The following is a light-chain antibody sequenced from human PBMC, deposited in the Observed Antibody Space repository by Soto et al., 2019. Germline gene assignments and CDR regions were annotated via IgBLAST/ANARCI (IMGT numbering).Light chain of an antibody. Sequence: DIQMTQSPSSLSASVGDRVTITCRASRDISNHLAWYQQKPGEVPKLLIYAASTLHSGVPSRFSGSGSETDFTLTISSLQTDDVAAYYCQEYNSAPYTFGQGTKLEIK. V-gene: IGKV1-27*01. CDR3: QEYNSAPYT. CDR1: RDISNH. J-gene: IGKJ2*01. CDR2: AAS.